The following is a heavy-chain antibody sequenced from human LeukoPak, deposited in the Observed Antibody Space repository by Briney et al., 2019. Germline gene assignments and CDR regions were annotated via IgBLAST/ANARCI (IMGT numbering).Heavy chain of an antibody. Sequence: SVNVSCKASGFTFTSSAVQWVRQAHGQRLEWIGWIVVGSGNTNYAQKFQERVTITRDMSTSTAYMELSSLRSEDTAVYYCAAVYCSSTSCKYNWFDPWGQGTLVTVSS. CDR2: IVVGSGNT. CDR1: GFTFTSSA. D-gene: IGHD2-2*01. V-gene: IGHV1-58*01. J-gene: IGHJ5*02. CDR3: AAVYCSSTSCKYNWFDP.